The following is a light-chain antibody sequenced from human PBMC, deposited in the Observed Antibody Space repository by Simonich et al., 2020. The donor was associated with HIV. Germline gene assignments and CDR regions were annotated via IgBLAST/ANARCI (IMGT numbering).Light chain of an antibody. V-gene: IGLV1-44*01. J-gene: IGLJ7*01. CDR2: RNN. CDR1: SSNIGSNS. CDR3: AAWDDSLNGPV. Sequence: QSVLTQPPSASGTPGQRVTSSCSGSSSNIGSNSVNWYQPLPGTAPKPLLFRNNQRPSGYPDRFSGSKSGTSASLAISGLQSEDEADYYCAAWDDSLNGPVFGGGTQLTVL.